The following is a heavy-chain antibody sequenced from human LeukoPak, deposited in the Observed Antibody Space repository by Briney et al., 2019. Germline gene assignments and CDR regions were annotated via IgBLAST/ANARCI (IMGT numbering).Heavy chain of an antibody. CDR1: GYSFASYW. Sequence: GESLKISCMGSGYSFASYWINRGRRTPGKVLVWMGFIYPSDSDTLYSPSFLARFTISADKSLSTAYLHLSSLKASDTAMYYCARHFSYYDSSEQFGYWGQGTLVTVSS. CDR3: ARHFSYYDSSEQFGY. CDR2: IYPSDSDT. J-gene: IGHJ4*02. V-gene: IGHV5-51*01. D-gene: IGHD3-22*01.